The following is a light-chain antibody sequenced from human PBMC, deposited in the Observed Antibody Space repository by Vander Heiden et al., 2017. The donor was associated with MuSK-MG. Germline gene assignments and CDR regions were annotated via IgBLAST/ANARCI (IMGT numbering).Light chain of an antibody. Sequence: SVLTHRPSASGAHGPGITTAFSGSSSNIGNNYVYWYQQLPGTAPKLLMYRNNKRPSGVPDRFSGSKSGTTASLAISGLRSEDEADYYCAGWDDSLSGWVFGGGTKLTVL. CDR1: SSNIGNNY. CDR2: RNN. J-gene: IGLJ3*02. V-gene: IGLV1-47*01. CDR3: AGWDDSLSGWV.